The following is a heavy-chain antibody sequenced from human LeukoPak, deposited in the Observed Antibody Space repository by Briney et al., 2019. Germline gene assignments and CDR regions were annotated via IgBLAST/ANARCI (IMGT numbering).Heavy chain of an antibody. CDR1: GFSLSSFT. D-gene: IGHD3-22*01. CDR3: TRFVDHYDSSGYFRHYFDS. V-gene: IGHV3-21*01. J-gene: IGHJ4*02. CDR2: ISSSGRYI. Sequence: PGGSLRLSCAASGFSLSSFTMSWVRRAPGKGLEWVSSISSSGRYIYYADSVKGRFTISRDNAENSLFLQMNSLRAEDTAVYYCTRFVDHYDSSGYFRHYFDSWGQGTLVTVSS.